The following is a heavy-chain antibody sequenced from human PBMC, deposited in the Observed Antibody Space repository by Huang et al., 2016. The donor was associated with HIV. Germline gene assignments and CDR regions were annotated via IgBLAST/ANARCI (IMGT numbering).Heavy chain of an antibody. J-gene: IGHJ4*02. CDR2: INHSVMT. CDR3: ARGRGDARGFLGLDF. D-gene: IGHD3-16*01. CDR1: GGSFSGPN. Sequence: QVQLHQWGAGLLKPSETLSLTCAVYGGSFSGPNWTWIRQTPGKGLEWIGEINHSVMTKYSPSLKNQFSLRLRSVTAADTAVYYCARGRGDARGFLGLDFWGQGTLVTVSS. V-gene: IGHV4-34*01.